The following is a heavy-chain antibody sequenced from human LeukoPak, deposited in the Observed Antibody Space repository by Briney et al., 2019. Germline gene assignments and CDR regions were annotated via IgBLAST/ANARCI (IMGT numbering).Heavy chain of an antibody. V-gene: IGHV1-8*01. D-gene: IGHD3-3*01. Sequence: ASVKVSCKASGYTFTSYDIHWVRQATGQGLEWMGWMNPNSGNTGYAQKFQGRVTMTRNTSISTAYMELSSLRSEDTAVYYCARTIFGVAEYYYYYYGMDVWGQGTTVTVSS. CDR3: ARTIFGVAEYYYYYYGMDV. J-gene: IGHJ6*02. CDR1: GYTFTSYD. CDR2: MNPNSGNT.